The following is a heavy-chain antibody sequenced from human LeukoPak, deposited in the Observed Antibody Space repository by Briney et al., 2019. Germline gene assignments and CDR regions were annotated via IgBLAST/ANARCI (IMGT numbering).Heavy chain of an antibody. CDR3: AREALVPTSRIHCSSTSCHRGRPKNWFDP. V-gene: IGHV4-34*01. Sequence: PSETLSLTRAVYGGSFSGYYWSSIRQPPGKRLEWIGEINHSGSTNYNPPLKSRVTISVDTSKNQFSLKLSSVSAADTGVYYCAREALVPTSRIHCSSTSCHRGRPKNWFDPWGQGTLVTVSS. J-gene: IGHJ5*02. CDR2: INHSGST. D-gene: IGHD2-2*01. CDR1: GGSFSGYY.